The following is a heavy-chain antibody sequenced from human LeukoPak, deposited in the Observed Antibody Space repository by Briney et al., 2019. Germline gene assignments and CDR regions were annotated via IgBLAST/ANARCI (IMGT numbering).Heavy chain of an antibody. V-gene: IGHV3-48*04. D-gene: IGHD2-2*02. CDR2: ISSSSSTI. J-gene: IGHJ4*02. CDR1: GFTFSSYS. CDR3: ARDCSSTSCYTPYFDY. Sequence: GGSLRLSCAASGFTFSSYSMNWVRQAPGKGLEWVSYISSSSSTIYYADSVKGRFTISRDNAKNSLYLQMNSLRAEDTAVYYCARDCSSTSCYTPYFDYWGQGTLVTVSS.